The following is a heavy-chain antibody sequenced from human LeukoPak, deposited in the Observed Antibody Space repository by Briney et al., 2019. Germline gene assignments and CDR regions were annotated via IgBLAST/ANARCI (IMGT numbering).Heavy chain of an antibody. D-gene: IGHD1-26*01. J-gene: IGHJ3*02. CDR3: ARVRLKPPYSGSYGAFDI. Sequence: GRSLRLSCAASGFTFSSYAMHWVRQAPGKGLEWVAVISYDGSNKYYADSVKGRFTISRDNSKNTLYLQMNSLRAEDTAVYYCARVRLKPPYSGSYGAFDIWGQGTMVTVSS. V-gene: IGHV3-30*14. CDR1: GFTFSSYA. CDR2: ISYDGSNK.